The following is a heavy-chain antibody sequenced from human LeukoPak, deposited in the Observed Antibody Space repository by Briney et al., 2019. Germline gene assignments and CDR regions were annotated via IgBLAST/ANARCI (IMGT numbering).Heavy chain of an antibody. D-gene: IGHD2-15*01. CDR3: ARAPGGCGGTCPSDH. J-gene: IGHJ4*02. CDR2: IHDNGDS. V-gene: IGHV4-4*07. CDR1: GGSISNYF. Sequence: PSETLSLTCTVSGGSISNYFWSWIRQPAGKGLEWIGRIHDNGDSNYNPSLKSRVTMSLDTSMNQVSLKLASVTAADTAVYYCARAPGGCGGTCPSDHWGPGTQVTVSS.